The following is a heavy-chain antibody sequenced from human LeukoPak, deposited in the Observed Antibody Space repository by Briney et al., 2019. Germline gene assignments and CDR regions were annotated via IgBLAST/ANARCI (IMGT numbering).Heavy chain of an antibody. CDR3: ARSLTTVKGDFDD. D-gene: IGHD4-17*01. CDR2: IIPIFGTA. Sequence: SVTVSCKASGCTFSIYANSWVRQAPGQGLEWMGGIIPIFGTANYAQKFQGRVTITADESTSTAYMELSSLRSEDTAVYYCARSLTTVKGDFDDWGQGTLVTVSS. V-gene: IGHV1-69*01. CDR1: GCTFSIYA. J-gene: IGHJ4*02.